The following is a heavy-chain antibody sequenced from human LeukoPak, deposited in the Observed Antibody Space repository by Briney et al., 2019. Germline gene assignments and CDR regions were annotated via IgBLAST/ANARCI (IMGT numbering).Heavy chain of an antibody. Sequence: SETLSLTCAVYGGSFSGYYWSWIRQPPGKGLEWIGEINHSGSTNYNPSLKSRVTISVDTSKNQFSLKLSSVTAADTAVYYCARGRDGVVINWFDPWGQGTLVTVSS. D-gene: IGHD3-3*01. CDR3: ARGRDGVVINWFDP. CDR2: INHSGST. V-gene: IGHV4-34*01. J-gene: IGHJ5*02. CDR1: GGSFSGYY.